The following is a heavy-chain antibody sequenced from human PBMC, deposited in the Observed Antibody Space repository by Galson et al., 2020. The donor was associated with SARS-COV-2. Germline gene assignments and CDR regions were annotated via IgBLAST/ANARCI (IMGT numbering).Heavy chain of an antibody. V-gene: IGHV3-13*01. CDR3: ARGSEPATVTTEGLIYYYYYMDV. D-gene: IGHD4-4*01. CDR2: IGTAGDT. Sequence: GGSLRLSCAASGFTFSSYDMHWVRQPTGKGLEWVSAIGTAGDTYYPGSVKGRFTISRENAKNSLYLQMNSLRAGDTAVYYCARGSEPATVTTEGLIYYYYYMDVWGKGTTVTVSS. J-gene: IGHJ6*03. CDR1: GFTFSSYD.